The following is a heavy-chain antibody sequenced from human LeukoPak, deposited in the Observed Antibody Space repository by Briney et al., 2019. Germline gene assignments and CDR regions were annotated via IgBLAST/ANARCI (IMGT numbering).Heavy chain of an antibody. V-gene: IGHV1-24*01. J-gene: IGHJ4*02. CDR2: SDPEDGER. D-gene: IGHD5-18*01. CDR3: VTGFTTMAVDYFDY. Sequence: VASVKVSRKVSGKTLSDLSIHWLRQPPGKGLEWLGGSDPEDGERIYAQMFQGRVTMTEDTSIDTAYMELSSLRSEDTAVYYCVTGFTTMAVDYFDYWGQGTLVTVSP. CDR1: GKTLSDLS.